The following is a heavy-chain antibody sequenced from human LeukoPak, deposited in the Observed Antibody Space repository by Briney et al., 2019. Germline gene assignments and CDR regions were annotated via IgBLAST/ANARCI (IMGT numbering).Heavy chain of an antibody. D-gene: IGHD6-13*01. CDR2: INPSDGST. Sequence: ASVKVSCKASEFSFSDYYFHWVRQAPGQGLEWMGIINPSDGSTSYAERFLDRVTMTRDTPTNTVYMQLSSLRSDDTAVFFCARSPYLRGIAAAGDTFDMWGQGTQVTVSS. J-gene: IGHJ3*02. CDR1: EFSFSDYY. CDR3: ARSPYLRGIAAAGDTFDM. V-gene: IGHV1-46*01.